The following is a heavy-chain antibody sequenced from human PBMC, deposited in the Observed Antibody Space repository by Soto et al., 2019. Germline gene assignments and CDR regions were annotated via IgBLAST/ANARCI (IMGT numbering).Heavy chain of an antibody. CDR2: ISYDGSNK. V-gene: IGHV3-30*18. Sequence: ESGGGVVQPGRSLRLSCAASGFTFSSYGMHWVRQAPGKGLEWVAVISYDGSNKYYADSVKGRFTISRDNSKNTLYLQMNSLRAEDTAVYYCAKDFTYYYDSSGYYLTEWGQGTLVTVSS. CDR3: AKDFTYYYDSSGYYLTE. J-gene: IGHJ4*02. D-gene: IGHD3-22*01. CDR1: GFTFSSYG.